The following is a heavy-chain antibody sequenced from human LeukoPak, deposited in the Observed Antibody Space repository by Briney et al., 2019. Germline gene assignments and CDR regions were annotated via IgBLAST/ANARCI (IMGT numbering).Heavy chain of an antibody. CDR2: IIPIFGTA. J-gene: IGHJ4*02. CDR3: ARDGPHDYGDSDY. V-gene: IGHV1-69*13. D-gene: IGHD4-17*01. CDR1: GYTFTGYH. Sequence: SVKVSCKASGYTFTGYHIHWVRQAPGQGLEWMGGIIPIFGTANYAQKFQGRVTITADESTSTAYMELSSLRSEDTAVYYCARDGPHDYGDSDYWGQGTLVTVSS.